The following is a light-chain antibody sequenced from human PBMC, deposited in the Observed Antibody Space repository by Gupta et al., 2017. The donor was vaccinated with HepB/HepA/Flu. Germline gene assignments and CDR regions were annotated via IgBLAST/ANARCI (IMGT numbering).Light chain of an antibody. V-gene: IGKV4-1*01. J-gene: IGKJ2*01. CDR1: RSVLYSSDNKNY. CDR2: WAS. CDR3: QQYYSGPQT. Sequence: DIVMTQSPDSLAVSLGERATINCKSSRSVLYSSDNKNYLAWYRQKPGQPPKLLIYWASTRESGVPDRFSGGGSGTEFTLTISSLQAEDVAVYYCQQYYSGPQTFGQGTKLEIK.